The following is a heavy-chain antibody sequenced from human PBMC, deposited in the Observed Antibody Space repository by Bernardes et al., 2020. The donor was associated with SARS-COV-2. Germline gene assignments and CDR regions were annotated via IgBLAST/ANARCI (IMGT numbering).Heavy chain of an antibody. CDR1: GGSISSYY. CDR2: IYYSGST. CDR3: ASYYYDSSGYYYGFDY. J-gene: IGHJ4*02. Sequence: TLYLTFTFSGGSISSYYWSWIRQPPGKGLEWIGYIYYSGSTNYNPSLKSRVTISVDTSKNQFSLKLSSVTAADTAVYYCASYYYDSSGYYYGFDYWGQGTLVTVSS. V-gene: IGHV4-59*01. D-gene: IGHD3-22*01.